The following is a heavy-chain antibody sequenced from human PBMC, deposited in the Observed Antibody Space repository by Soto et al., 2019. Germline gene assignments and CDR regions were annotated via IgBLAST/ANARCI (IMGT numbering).Heavy chain of an antibody. CDR3: AHRRGDLVTGHYCFDY. V-gene: IGHV2-5*02. D-gene: IGHD3-9*01. J-gene: IGHJ4*02. CDR1: GFSLNTRGVG. Sequence: QITLKESGPPLLKPTQTLTLTCTFSGFSLNTRGVGVGWIRQPPGKALEWLALISWDGEKRYRPSLKSRLTITKDTSENQVVLTMTNMDPVDTATYYCAHRRGDLVTGHYCFDYWGQGTLVTVSS. CDR2: ISWDGEK.